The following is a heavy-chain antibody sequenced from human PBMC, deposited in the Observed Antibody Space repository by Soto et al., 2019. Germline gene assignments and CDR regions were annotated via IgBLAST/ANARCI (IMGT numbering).Heavy chain of an antibody. D-gene: IGHD2-15*01. Sequence: ASVKVSCKASGYTFTSYGISWVRQAPGQGLEWMGWISAYNGNTNYAQKLQGRVTMTTDTSTSTAYMELRSLRSDDTAVYSCAREYCRGGSCYPIDYWGQGTLVPVSS. CDR3: AREYCRGGSCYPIDY. CDR2: ISAYNGNT. J-gene: IGHJ4*02. V-gene: IGHV1-18*01. CDR1: GYTFTSYG.